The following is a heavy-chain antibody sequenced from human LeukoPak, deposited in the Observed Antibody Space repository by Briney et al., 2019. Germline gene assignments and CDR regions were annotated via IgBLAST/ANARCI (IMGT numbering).Heavy chain of an antibody. J-gene: IGHJ4*02. V-gene: IGHV5-10-1*01. CDR2: IDPSDSYT. CDR1: GDSLTSCW. D-gene: IGHD2/OR15-2a*01. Sequence: GESLKISCKGSGDSLTSCWINWVRQLPGKGLEWMGKIDPSDSYTNYSPSFEGHVTISADKSISTAYLQWSSLKASDTAMYYCARSHSDPFLDYWGQGTLVTVSS. CDR3: ARSHSDPFLDY.